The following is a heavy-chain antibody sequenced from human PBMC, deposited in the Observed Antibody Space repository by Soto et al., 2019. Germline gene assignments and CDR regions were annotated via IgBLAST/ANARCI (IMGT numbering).Heavy chain of an antibody. D-gene: IGHD6-19*01. CDR2: IQDRGSPT. V-gene: IGHV3-48*03. CDR1: GFTFRNDE. J-gene: IGHJ4*02. CDR3: ARGWHHGWHFGY. Sequence: EVYLVESGGGLVQPGGSLRLSCEGSGFTFRNDEMNWVRQSPGKGPEWIAYIQDRGSPTYYADSVKGRFTISRDNAKNSLYLQMTRLTVEDKGVYYCARGWHHGWHFGYWGQGALVTVSS.